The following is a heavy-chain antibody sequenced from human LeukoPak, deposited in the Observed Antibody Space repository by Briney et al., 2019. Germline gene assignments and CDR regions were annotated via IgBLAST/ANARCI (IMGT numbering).Heavy chain of an antibody. V-gene: IGHV3-23*01. J-gene: IGHJ4*02. CDR3: ARQRDYYDSSGYYPAQPYYFDY. CDR2: ISGSGGST. D-gene: IGHD3-22*01. CDR1: GFTFSSYA. Sequence: PGGSLRLSCAASGFTFSSYAMSWVRQAPGKGLEWVSAISGSGGSTYYADSVKGRFTISRDNSKNTLYLQMNSLRAEDTPVYYCARQRDYYDSSGYYPAQPYYFDYWGQGTLVTVSS.